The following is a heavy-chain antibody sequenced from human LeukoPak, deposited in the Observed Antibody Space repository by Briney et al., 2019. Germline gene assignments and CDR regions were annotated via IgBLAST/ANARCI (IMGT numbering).Heavy chain of an antibody. J-gene: IGHJ4*02. Sequence: PGRSLRLSCTASGFTFENYALPWVRQAPGKGLEWVSGISWNSDTIDYADSVKGRFTVSRDNAKNSLYLQMNSLRAEDTALYYCAKDSSSGYWATDYFDYWGQGTLVTVSS. V-gene: IGHV3-9*01. CDR3: AKDSSSGYWATDYFDY. D-gene: IGHD3-22*01. CDR2: ISWNSDTI. CDR1: GFTFENYA.